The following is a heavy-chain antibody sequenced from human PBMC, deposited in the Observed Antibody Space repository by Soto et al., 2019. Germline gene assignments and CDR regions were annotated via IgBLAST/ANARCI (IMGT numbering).Heavy chain of an antibody. D-gene: IGHD2-15*01. CDR3: ARGYCSGGSCYRLEYFQH. J-gene: IGHJ1*01. CDR2: ISSSSSYI. V-gene: IGHV3-21*01. Sequence: GGSLRLSCAASGFTFSSYSMNWVRQAPGKGLEWVSSISSSSSYIYYADSVKGRFTISRDNAKNSLYLQMNSLRAEDTAVYYCARGYCSGGSCYRLEYFQHWGQGTLVTVSS. CDR1: GFTFSSYS.